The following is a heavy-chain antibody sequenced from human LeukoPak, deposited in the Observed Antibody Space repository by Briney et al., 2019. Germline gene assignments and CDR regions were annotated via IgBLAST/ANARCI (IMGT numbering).Heavy chain of an antibody. CDR3: ARDLRDGNISYYYYYGMDV. V-gene: IGHV3-21*01. D-gene: IGHD5-24*01. CDR2: ISSSSSYI. Sequence: KTGGSLRLSCAASGFTFSSYSMNWVRQAPGKGLEWVSSISSSSSYIYYADSVKGRFTISRDNAKNSLYLQMNSLRAEDTAVYYCARDLRDGNISYYYYYGMDVWGQGTTVTVSS. J-gene: IGHJ6*02. CDR1: GFTFSSYS.